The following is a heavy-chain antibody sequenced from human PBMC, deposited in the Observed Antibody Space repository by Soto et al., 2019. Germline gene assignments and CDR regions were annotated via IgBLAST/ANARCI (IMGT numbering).Heavy chain of an antibody. CDR1: GFTFSSYA. CDR3: ARVPANYGMDV. CDR2: ISYDGSNK. V-gene: IGHV3-30-3*01. J-gene: IGHJ6*02. Sequence: PGGSLRLSCAASGFTFSSYAMHWVRQAPGKGLEWVAVISYDGSNKYYADSVKGRFTISRDNSKNTLYLQMNSLRAEDTAVYYCARVPANYGMDVWGQGTTVTV.